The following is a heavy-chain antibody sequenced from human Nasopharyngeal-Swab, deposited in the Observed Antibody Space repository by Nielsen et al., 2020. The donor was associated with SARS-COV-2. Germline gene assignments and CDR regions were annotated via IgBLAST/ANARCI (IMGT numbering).Heavy chain of an antibody. Sequence: WIRQPPGKGLEWIGEIYHSGSTNYNPSLKSRVTISVDKSKNQFSLKLSSVTAADTAVYYCASLGGSIFVGGFNYFDYWGQGTLVTVSS. CDR3: ASLGGSIFVGGFNYFDY. V-gene: IGHV4-4*02. CDR2: IYHSGST. J-gene: IGHJ4*02. D-gene: IGHD3-3*01.